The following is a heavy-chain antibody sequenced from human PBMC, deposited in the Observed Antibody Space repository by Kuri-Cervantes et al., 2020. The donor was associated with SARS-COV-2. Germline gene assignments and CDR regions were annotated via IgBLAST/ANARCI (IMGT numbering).Heavy chain of an antibody. J-gene: IGHJ4*02. CDR2: IYTSGST. V-gene: IGHV4-61*02. CDR1: GGSISSGSYY. CDR3: ARHEPSTVTTLFDY. D-gene: IGHD4-11*01. Sequence: SETLSLTCTVSGGSISSGSYYWSWIRQATGKGLEWIGRIYTSGSTNYNPSLKSPVTISVDTYKNQFYLKLYSVTAAYTAVYYCARHEPSTVTTLFDYWGQGTLVTVSS.